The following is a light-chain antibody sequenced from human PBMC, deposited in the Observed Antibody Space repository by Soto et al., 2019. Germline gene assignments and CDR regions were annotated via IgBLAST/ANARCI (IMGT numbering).Light chain of an antibody. J-gene: IGKJ3*01. Sequence: EIVLTQSPGTLSLSPGERATLSCRASQSVSNNYLAWYQQKPGQAPRLLIYGASNRATGIPDRFSGSGSGTDFTLTISSLQPEDFATYYCQQSYTFVTFGPGTKVDIK. CDR1: QSVSNNY. CDR2: GAS. CDR3: QQSYTFVT. V-gene: IGKV3-20*01.